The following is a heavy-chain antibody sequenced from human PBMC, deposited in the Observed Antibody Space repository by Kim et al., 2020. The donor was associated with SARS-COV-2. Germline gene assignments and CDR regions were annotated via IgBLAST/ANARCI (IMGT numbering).Heavy chain of an antibody. Sequence: SVKSRLTIARDNAKNSMYLQMNSLRAEDTAVYYCAREVDTAMVDERPFDYWGQGTLVTVSS. D-gene: IGHD5-18*01. V-gene: IGHV3-21*01. J-gene: IGHJ4*02. CDR3: AREVDTAMVDERPFDY.